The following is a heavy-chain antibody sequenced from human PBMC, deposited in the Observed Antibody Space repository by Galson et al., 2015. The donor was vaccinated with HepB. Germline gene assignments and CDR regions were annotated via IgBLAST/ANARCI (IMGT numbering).Heavy chain of an antibody. CDR3: AKDLRGGNYYGSVMGYYYGMDV. J-gene: IGHJ6*02. CDR1: GFTFSSYG. CDR2: ISYDGSNK. Sequence: SLRLSCAASGFTFSSYGMHWVRQAPGKGLEWVAVISYDGSNKYYADSVKGRFTISRDNSKNTLYLQMNSLRAEDTAVYYCAKDLRGGNYYGSVMGYYYGMDVWGQGTTVTVSS. V-gene: IGHV3-30*18. D-gene: IGHD3-10*01.